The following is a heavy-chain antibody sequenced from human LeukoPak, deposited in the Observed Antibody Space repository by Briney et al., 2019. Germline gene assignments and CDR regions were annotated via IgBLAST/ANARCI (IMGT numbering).Heavy chain of an antibody. CDR1: GGTFSSYA. J-gene: IGHJ6*02. D-gene: IGHD2-15*01. CDR3: ARNYVVVVAATRSYYYYGMDV. Sequence: SVKVSCKASGGTFSSYAISWVRQAPGQGLEWMGGIIPIFGTANYAQKFQGRVTITADESTSTAYMELSSLRSEDTAVYYCARNYVVVVAATRSYYYYGMDVWGQGTTVTVSS. CDR2: IIPIFGTA. V-gene: IGHV1-69*13.